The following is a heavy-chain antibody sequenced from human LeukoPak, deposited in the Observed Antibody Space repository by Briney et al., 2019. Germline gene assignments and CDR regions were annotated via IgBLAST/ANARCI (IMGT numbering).Heavy chain of an antibody. J-gene: IGHJ4*02. CDR3: ARDAHYYGSGSYSYFDY. CDR1: GFTFSSYN. CDR2: ITSSSSTI. D-gene: IGHD3-10*01. V-gene: IGHV3-48*02. Sequence: GGSLRLSCAASGFTFSSYNMNWVRQAPGKGLEWVSYITSSSSTIYYADSVKGRFTISRDNAKNSLFLQMNSLRDEDTAVYYCARDAHYYGSGSYSYFDYWGQGTLVTVSS.